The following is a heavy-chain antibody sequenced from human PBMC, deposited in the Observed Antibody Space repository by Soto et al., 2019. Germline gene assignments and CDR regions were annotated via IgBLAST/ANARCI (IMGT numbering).Heavy chain of an antibody. D-gene: IGHD1-1*01. V-gene: IGHV3-33*01. J-gene: IGHJ6*02. Sequence: QVHLVESGGGVVQPGRSLRLSCAASGLNFNRNGMHWVRQAPGKGLEWVAVIWYDGSKESYFDSVKGRFTISRDNSKNMLYLQMNSVRVEDTAEYFCARDRSAGNYFYYGMDVWGQGTTVTVSS. CDR2: IWYDGSKE. CDR3: ARDRSAGNYFYYGMDV. CDR1: GLNFNRNG.